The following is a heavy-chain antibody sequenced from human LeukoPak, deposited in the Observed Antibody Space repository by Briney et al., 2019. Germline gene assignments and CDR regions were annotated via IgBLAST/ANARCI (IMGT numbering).Heavy chain of an antibody. J-gene: IGHJ4*02. CDR2: IRYDGSNK. D-gene: IGHD5-24*01. V-gene: IGHV3-30*02. CDR3: AKDLGDGYASDY. Sequence: GGSLRLSCAASGFTFSSYGMHWVRQAPGKGLEWVAFIRYDGSNKYYADSVKGRFTISRDNYKNALYLQMNSLRAEDTAVYYCAKDLGDGYASDYWGQGTLVTVSS. CDR1: GFTFSSYG.